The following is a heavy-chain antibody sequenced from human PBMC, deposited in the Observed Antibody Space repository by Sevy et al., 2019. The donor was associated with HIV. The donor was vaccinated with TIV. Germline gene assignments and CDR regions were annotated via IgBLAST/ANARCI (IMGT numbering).Heavy chain of an antibody. Sequence: ASVKVSCQTSGYSFTNYGISWVRQAPGQGLEWMGWISPYNGDTHYAQRLQGRVTMTTDTSTSTAYMELRSLRSDDTAVYYCAREPPWEVLPISHERDPFDIWGQGTLVTVSS. CDR2: ISPYNGDT. V-gene: IGHV1-18*01. D-gene: IGHD3-10*01. CDR1: GYSFTNYG. J-gene: IGHJ3*02. CDR3: AREPPWEVLPISHERDPFDI.